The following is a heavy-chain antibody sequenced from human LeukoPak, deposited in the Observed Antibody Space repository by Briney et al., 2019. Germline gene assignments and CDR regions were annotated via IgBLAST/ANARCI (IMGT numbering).Heavy chain of an antibody. D-gene: IGHD2/OR15-2a*01. CDR2: ISGSGNGGSI. CDR1: GFVFSIYT. V-gene: IGHV3-64D*06. CDR3: VKDFGRVRGTPDS. J-gene: IGHJ4*02. Sequence: GGSLRLSCSASGFVFSIYTMYWVRQAPGKGPEYVSTISGSGNGGSIYYADSVKGRFTISRDDSKSIVYLQMYGLRSEDTAVYYCVKDFGRVRGTPDSWGQGTLVTVSS.